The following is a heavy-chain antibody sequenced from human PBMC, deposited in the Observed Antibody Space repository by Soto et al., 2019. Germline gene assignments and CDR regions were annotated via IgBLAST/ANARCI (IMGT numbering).Heavy chain of an antibody. CDR2: ISWNSGSI. D-gene: IGHD6-19*01. J-gene: IGHJ6*02. Sequence: LRLSCAASGFTFDDYAMHWVRQAPGKGLEWVSGISWNSGSIGYADSVKGRFTISRDNAKNSLYLQMNSLRAEDTALYYCAKVGSSGWPYYYYGMDVWGQGTTVTVSS. CDR1: GFTFDDYA. V-gene: IGHV3-9*01. CDR3: AKVGSSGWPYYYYGMDV.